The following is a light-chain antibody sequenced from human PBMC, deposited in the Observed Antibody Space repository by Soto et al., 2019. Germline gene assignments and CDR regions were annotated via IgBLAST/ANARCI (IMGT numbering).Light chain of an antibody. J-gene: IGLJ3*02. CDR2: EVT. V-gene: IGLV2-8*01. Sequence: QSALTQPPSASGSPGQSVTISCTGTSSDVGAYKYVSWYQQYPGKAPKLMIYEVTKRPSGVPDRFSGSKSGNTASLTVSGLHADDEADYYCTSYVGNDIWVFGGGTKLTVL. CDR3: TSYVGNDIWV. CDR1: SSDVGAYKY.